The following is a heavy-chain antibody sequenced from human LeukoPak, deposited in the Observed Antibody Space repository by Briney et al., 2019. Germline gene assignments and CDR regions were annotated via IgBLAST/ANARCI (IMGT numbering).Heavy chain of an antibody. V-gene: IGHV4-59*01. Sequence: SPETLSLTCSVSGASMKNFFWSWIRQPPGKGLEWIGYISDSGNTNYNPSLKSRVTFSIDTSKGQFYLNLRSVTAADTALYFCARNRFYLTGAYYFDPWGRGTQVTVSS. D-gene: IGHD3-22*01. CDR2: ISDSGNT. CDR1: GASMKNFF. CDR3: ARNRFYLTGAYYFDP. J-gene: IGHJ5*02.